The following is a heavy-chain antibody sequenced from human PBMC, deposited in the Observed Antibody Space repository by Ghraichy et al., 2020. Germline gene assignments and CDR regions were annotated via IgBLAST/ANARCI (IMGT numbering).Heavy chain of an antibody. CDR3: ARRSFILWSGDRTADP. CDR1: GGSISSSSYY. CDR2: IYYSGST. D-gene: IGHD2-21*01. Sequence: SETLSLTCTVSGGSISSSSYYRGWIRQPPGKGLEWIGSIYYSGSTYYNPSLKSRVTISVDTSKNQFSLKLSSVTAADTAVYYCARRSFILWSGDRTADPWGQGNLVTVSS. J-gene: IGHJ5*02. V-gene: IGHV4-39*01.